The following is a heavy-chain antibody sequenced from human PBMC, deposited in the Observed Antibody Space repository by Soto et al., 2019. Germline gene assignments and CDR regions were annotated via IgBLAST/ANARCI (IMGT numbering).Heavy chain of an antibody. V-gene: IGHV4-31*03. CDR2: LYYSGNT. CDR1: GGSISSRDYY. CDR3: ARSPENYYGSGSYFFDY. D-gene: IGHD3-10*01. Sequence: SETLSLTCTISGGSISSRDYYWSWIRQHPGKGLEWIGYLYYSGNTNYNPSLESRVTISVDTSKNQFSLKLSSVTAADTAVYYCARSPENYYGSGSYFFDYWGQGTLVTVSS. J-gene: IGHJ4*02.